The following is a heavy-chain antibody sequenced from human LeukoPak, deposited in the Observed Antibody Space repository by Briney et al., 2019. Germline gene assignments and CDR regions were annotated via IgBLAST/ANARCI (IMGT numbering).Heavy chain of an antibody. V-gene: IGHV3-48*03. J-gene: IGHJ4*02. CDR1: GFTFSSYE. Sequence: PGGSLRLSCAASGFTFSSYEMNWVRQAPGKGVEWVSYISSSGSTIYYADSVKGRFTISRDNAKNSLYLQMNSLRAEDTAVYYCGRDYRNFDSSGHIEYWGQGTLVTVSS. CDR2: ISSSGSTI. D-gene: IGHD3-22*01. CDR3: GRDYRNFDSSGHIEY.